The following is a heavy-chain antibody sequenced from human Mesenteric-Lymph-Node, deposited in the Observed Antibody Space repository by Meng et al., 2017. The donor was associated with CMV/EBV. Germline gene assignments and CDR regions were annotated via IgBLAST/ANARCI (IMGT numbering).Heavy chain of an antibody. V-gene: IGHV4-39*01. J-gene: IGHJ4*02. CDR1: GDSISNSTYY. D-gene: IGHD3-22*01. CDR3: ARRGNYDSDYSEY. CDR2: VHHSGTT. Sequence: QLQLQEPGPGLVKPSETLSLSCIVSGDSISNSTYYWTWIRQPPGKGLEWIGSVHHSGTTYYNPSLKGRLTISVDTSANLFSLRLTTMTAADSATYYCARRGNYDSDYSEYWGQGTLVTVSS.